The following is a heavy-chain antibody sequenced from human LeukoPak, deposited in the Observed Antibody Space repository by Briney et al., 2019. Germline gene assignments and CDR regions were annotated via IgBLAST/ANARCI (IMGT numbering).Heavy chain of an antibody. Sequence: SETLSLTCAVSGYSISSGYYWGWIRQPPGKGLEWIGSIYHSGSTYYNPSLKSRVTISVDTSKNQLSLKLSSVTAADTAVYYCARRLRYFDWLYDDYWGQGTLVTVSS. J-gene: IGHJ4*02. CDR2: IYHSGST. D-gene: IGHD3-9*01. CDR3: ARRLRYFDWLYDDY. CDR1: GYSISSGYY. V-gene: IGHV4-38-2*01.